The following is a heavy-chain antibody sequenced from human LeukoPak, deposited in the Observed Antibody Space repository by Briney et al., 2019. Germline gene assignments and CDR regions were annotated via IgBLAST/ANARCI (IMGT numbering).Heavy chain of an antibody. CDR3: AAGGAYEFRDDY. CDR1: GYTFTSYY. V-gene: IGHV1-46*01. J-gene: IGHJ4*02. Sequence: ASVKVSCKASGYTFTSYYMHWVRQAPGQGLEWVGIINPSGGSTSYAQKFQGRVTMTRDTSTSTVYMELSSLTAEDMAVYYCAAGGAYEFRDDYWGQGTLVTVSS. D-gene: IGHD3-3*01. CDR2: INPSGGST.